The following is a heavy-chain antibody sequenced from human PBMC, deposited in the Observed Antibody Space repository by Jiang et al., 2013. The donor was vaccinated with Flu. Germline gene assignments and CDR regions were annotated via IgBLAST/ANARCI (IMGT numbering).Heavy chain of an antibody. J-gene: IGHJ6*02. CDR2: IFPGDSDT. D-gene: IGHD1-26*01. Sequence: GAEVKKPGESLKISCKGSGYSFTSYWIGWVRQMPGKGLEWMGIIFPGDSDTRYSPSFQGHVTISADKSVNTAYLHWTSLKASDTATYYCARNKAPPGRYYYGMDVWGQGTTVAVSS. V-gene: IGHV5-51*01. CDR1: GYSFTSYW. CDR3: ARNKAPPGRYYYGMDV.